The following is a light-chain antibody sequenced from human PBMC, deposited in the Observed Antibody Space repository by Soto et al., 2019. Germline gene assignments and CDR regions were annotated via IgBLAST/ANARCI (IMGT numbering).Light chain of an antibody. CDR3: QQYNNWPLT. V-gene: IGKV3-15*01. CDR1: QSVRIN. J-gene: IGKJ4*01. Sequence: EIVMTQSPATLSVSPGERAKFSCRASQSVRINLAWFQQKPGQAPRLLIYGASTRATGIPARFSGSGSGTEFSLTISRLQSEDFAVYNCQQYNNWPLTFGGGSKVEIK. CDR2: GAS.